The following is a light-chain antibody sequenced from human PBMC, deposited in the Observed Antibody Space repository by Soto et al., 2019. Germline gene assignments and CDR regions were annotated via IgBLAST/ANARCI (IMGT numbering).Light chain of an antibody. V-gene: IGKV3-20*01. CDR2: GAS. Sequence: EIVLTQSPGTLSLSPGERATLSCRASQRVSSSYLAWYQQKPGQAPRLLLYGASSRATGIPDRFSGSGSGTDFTLTISRLEPEDFAGYYCQQYGSSPTFGQGTKVEIK. CDR1: QRVSSSY. CDR3: QQYGSSPT. J-gene: IGKJ1*01.